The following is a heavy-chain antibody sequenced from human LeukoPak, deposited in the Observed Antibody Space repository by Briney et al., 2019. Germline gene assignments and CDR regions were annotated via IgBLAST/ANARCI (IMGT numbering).Heavy chain of an antibody. CDR1: GGSISSSSYY. V-gene: IGHV4-39*01. CDR3: ARLVFAVGWVSNDAFDI. CDR2: IYYSGST. Sequence: PSETLSLTCTVSGGSISSSSYYWGWIRQPPGKGLEWIGSIYYSGSTYYNPSLKSRVTISVDTSKNQFSLKLSSVTAADTAVYYCARLVFAVGWVSNDAFDIWGQGTMVTVSS. J-gene: IGHJ3*02. D-gene: IGHD3-3*01.